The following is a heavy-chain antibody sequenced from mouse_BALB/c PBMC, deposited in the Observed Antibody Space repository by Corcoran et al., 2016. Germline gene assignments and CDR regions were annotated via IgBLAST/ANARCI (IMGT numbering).Heavy chain of an antibody. Sequence: QVQLQQSGAELMKPGASVKISYKATGYTFSSYWIEWVKQRPGHGLEWIGEILPGSGSTNYNEKFKGKATFTADTSSNTAYMQLSSLTSEDSAVYYCARYDADYFDYWGQGTTLTVSS. CDR3: ARYDADYFDY. CDR2: ILPGSGST. V-gene: IGHV1-9*01. J-gene: IGHJ2*01. CDR1: GYTFSSYW. D-gene: IGHD2-14*01.